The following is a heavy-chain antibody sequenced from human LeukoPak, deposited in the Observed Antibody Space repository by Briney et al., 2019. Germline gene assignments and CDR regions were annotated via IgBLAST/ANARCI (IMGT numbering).Heavy chain of an antibody. D-gene: IGHD3-3*01. CDR1: GGSISSSSYY. CDR3: ARGPLYYDFWSGYYAKWFDP. CDR2: IYYSGST. V-gene: IGHV4-39*07. J-gene: IGHJ5*02. Sequence: SETLSLTCTVSGGSISSSSYYWGWIRQPPGKGLEWIGSIYYSGSTYYNPSLKSRVTISVDTSKNQFSLKLSSVTAADTAVYYCARGPLYYDFWSGYYAKWFDPWGQGTLVTVSS.